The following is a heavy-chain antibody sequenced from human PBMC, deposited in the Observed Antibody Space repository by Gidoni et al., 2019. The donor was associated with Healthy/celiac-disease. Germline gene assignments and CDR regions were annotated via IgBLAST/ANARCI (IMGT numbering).Heavy chain of an antibody. D-gene: IGHD4-17*01. Sequence: QVQLVESGGGVVQPWRSLRLSCAASGFTFSSYGMHWVRQAPRKGLEWVAVIWYDVSNKYYADSVKGRFTISRDNSKNTLYLQMNSLRAEDTAVYYCARYTTVGYGMDVWGQGTTVTVSS. CDR3: ARYTTVGYGMDV. CDR2: IWYDVSNK. J-gene: IGHJ6*02. V-gene: IGHV3-33*01. CDR1: GFTFSSYG.